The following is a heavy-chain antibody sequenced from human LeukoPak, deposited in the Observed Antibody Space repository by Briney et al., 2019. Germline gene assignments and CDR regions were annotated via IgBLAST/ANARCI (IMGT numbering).Heavy chain of an antibody. D-gene: IGHD2-2*01. Sequence: AGRSLRLSCAASGFTFSDYWMRWVRQAPGNWLVWVSCANSDGSDTSYADSVKGRFTISRDNAKNTLYLQMNSLRAEDTAVYYCARGYCSSTSCLSRFADYWGQGALVTVSS. CDR3: ARGYCSSTSCLSRFADY. CDR1: GFTFSDYW. J-gene: IGHJ4*02. CDR2: ANSDGSDT. V-gene: IGHV3-74*01.